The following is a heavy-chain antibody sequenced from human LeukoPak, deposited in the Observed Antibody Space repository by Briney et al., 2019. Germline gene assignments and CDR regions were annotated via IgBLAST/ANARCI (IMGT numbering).Heavy chain of an antibody. D-gene: IGHD3-22*01. CDR1: GSTLTELS. J-gene: IGHJ3*02. CDR3: ATARGYYYDSSGYSHDAFVI. Sequence: ASVKLSCKVSGSTLTELSMHWVRQAPGKGLEWMGGFDPEDGETIYAQKFQGRVTMTEDTSTDTAYMELSSLRSEDTAVYYCATARGYYYDSSGYSHDAFVIWGQGTMVTVS. CDR2: FDPEDGET. V-gene: IGHV1-24*01.